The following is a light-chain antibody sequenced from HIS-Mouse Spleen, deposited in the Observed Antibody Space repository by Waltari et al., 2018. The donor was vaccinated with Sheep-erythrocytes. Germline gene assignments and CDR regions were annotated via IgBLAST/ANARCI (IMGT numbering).Light chain of an antibody. CDR2: QDS. J-gene: IGLJ2*01. Sequence: SYELTQPPSVSVSPGQTASITCSGDKLGDKYACWYQQKPGQSPVLVIYQDSKRPSGIPERLSRSKAGNTATLTISGTQAMDEADYYCQAWDSSTAVFGGGTKLTVL. V-gene: IGLV3-1*01. CDR3: QAWDSSTAV. CDR1: KLGDKY.